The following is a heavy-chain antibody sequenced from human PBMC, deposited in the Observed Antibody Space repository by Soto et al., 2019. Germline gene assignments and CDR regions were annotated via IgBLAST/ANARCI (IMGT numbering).Heavy chain of an antibody. J-gene: IGHJ4*02. V-gene: IGHV1-18*01. CDR3: ASDLDGSGSYYTDY. D-gene: IGHD3-10*01. Sequence: GASVKVSCKASGYMFVTYGINWVRQAPGQGREWMGWISAYNGNTKYAQNLQGRVTMTTDASTSTAYMEMRSLRSDDTAVYYCASDLDGSGSYYTDYWGPGTLVTVSS. CDR2: ISAYNGNT. CDR1: GYMFVTYG.